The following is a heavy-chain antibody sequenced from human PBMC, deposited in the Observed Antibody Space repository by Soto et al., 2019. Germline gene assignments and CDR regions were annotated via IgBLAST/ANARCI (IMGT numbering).Heavy chain of an antibody. D-gene: IGHD3-10*02. CDR2: IDPSDSYT. Sequence: PGESLKISCKGSGYSFSGYWISWVRQMPGRGLEWMGRIDPSDSYTDYSPSFQGHITISVDKSSSTASLQWSSLKASDTAMYYCALFGNLILTWGQGTLVTVSS. CDR3: ALFGNLILT. J-gene: IGHJ4*02. CDR1: GYSFSGYW. V-gene: IGHV5-10-1*01.